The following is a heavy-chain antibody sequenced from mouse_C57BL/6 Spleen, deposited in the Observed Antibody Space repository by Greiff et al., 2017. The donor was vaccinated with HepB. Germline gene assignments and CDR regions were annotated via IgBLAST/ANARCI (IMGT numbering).Heavy chain of an antibody. CDR1: GYTFTSYW. J-gene: IGHJ1*03. CDR3: ARGGLYGNYGYFDV. V-gene: IGHV1-50*01. CDR2: IDPSDSYT. Sequence: QVQLQQPGAELVKPGASVKLSCKASGYTFTSYWMQWVKQRPGQGLEWIGEIDPSDSYTNYNQKFKGKATLTVDTSSSTAYMQLSSLTSEDSAVYYCARGGLYGNYGYFDVWDTGTTVTVSS. D-gene: IGHD2-1*01.